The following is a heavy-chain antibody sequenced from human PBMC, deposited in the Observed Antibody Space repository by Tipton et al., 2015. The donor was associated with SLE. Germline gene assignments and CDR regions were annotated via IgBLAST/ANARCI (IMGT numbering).Heavy chain of an antibody. V-gene: IGHV3-30*04. CDR3: ARSFDVAAAVYDI. J-gene: IGHJ3*02. CDR2: ISYDGSNK. Sequence: SLRLSCAASGFTFSNYAMHWVRQAPGKGLEWVAVISYDGSNKYYADSVKGRFTISRDDSNSILYLQMNSLKTDDTAMYYCARSFDVAAAVYDIWGQGTMVTVSS. CDR1: GFTFSNYA. D-gene: IGHD6-13*01.